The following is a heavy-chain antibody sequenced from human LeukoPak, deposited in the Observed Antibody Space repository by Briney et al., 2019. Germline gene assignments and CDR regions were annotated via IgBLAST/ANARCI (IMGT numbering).Heavy chain of an antibody. CDR3: ARDLWKDYYDSSGYYYYYYMDV. V-gene: IGHV4-34*01. D-gene: IGHD3-22*01. J-gene: IGHJ6*03. CDR2: INHSGST. CDR1: GGSFSGYY. Sequence: PSETLSLTCAVYGGSFSGYYWSWIRQPPGKGLEWIGEINHSGSTNYNPSLKSRVTISVDTSKNQFSLKLSSVTAADTAVYYCARDLWKDYYDSSGYYYYYYMDVWGKGTTVTVSS.